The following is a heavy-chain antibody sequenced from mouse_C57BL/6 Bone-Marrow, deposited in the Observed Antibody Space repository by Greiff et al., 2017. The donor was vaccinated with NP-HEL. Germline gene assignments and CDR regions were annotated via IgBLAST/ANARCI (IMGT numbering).Heavy chain of an antibody. J-gene: IGHJ2*01. D-gene: IGHD1-1*01. CDR1: GYTFTSYW. CDR2: IYPGNSDT. V-gene: IGHV1-5*01. Sequence: EVMLVESGTVLARPGASVKMSCKTSGYTFTSYWMHWVKQRPGQGLEWIGAIYPGNSDTSYNQKFKGKAKLTAVTSASTAYMELSSLTNEDSAVYYCTRWITTVVVRGDYWGQGTTLTVSS. CDR3: TRWITTVVVRGDY.